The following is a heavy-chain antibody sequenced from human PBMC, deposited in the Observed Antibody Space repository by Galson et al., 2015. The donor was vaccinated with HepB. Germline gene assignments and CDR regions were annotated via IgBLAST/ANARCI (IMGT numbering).Heavy chain of an antibody. Sequence: SVKVSCKASGYIFTSYYMHWVRQAPGQGLEWMGIINPSSGSTNYAQKFQGRVTMTRDTSTSTVYMELTSLTSEDMALYYCAREGGYCSGGSCHHGGGNGMDVWGQGTTVIVSS. V-gene: IGHV1-46*01. CDR1: GYIFTSYY. CDR3: AREGGYCSGGSCHHGGGNGMDV. D-gene: IGHD2-15*01. CDR2: INPSSGST. J-gene: IGHJ6*02.